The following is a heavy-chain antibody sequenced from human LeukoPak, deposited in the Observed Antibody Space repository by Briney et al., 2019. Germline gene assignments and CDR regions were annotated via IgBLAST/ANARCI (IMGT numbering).Heavy chain of an antibody. Sequence: PGRSLRLSCAASGFTFSSYGMHWVRQAPGKGLEWVAVISYDGSNKYYADSVKGRFTISRDNSKNTLYLQMNSLRAEDTAVYYCAKGVVPAARFCYFDYWGQETLVTVSS. J-gene: IGHJ4*02. V-gene: IGHV3-30*18. CDR3: AKGVVPAARFCYFDY. D-gene: IGHD2-2*01. CDR2: ISYDGSNK. CDR1: GFTFSSYG.